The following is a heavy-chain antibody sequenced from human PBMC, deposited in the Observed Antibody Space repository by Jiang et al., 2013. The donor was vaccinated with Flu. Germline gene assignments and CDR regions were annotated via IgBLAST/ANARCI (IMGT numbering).Heavy chain of an antibody. CDR2: DDK. Sequence: DDKRYSPSLKSRLTITKDTSKNQVVLTMTNMDPVDTATYYCAHTAGTYYYGSGRSDPWGQGTLVTVSS. D-gene: IGHD3-10*01. J-gene: IGHJ5*02. V-gene: IGHV2-5*01. CDR3: AHTAGTYYYGSGRSDP.